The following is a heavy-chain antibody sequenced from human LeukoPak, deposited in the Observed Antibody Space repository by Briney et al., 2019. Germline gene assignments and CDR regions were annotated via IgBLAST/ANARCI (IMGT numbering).Heavy chain of an antibody. CDR1: GFTFSDYY. V-gene: IGHV3-11*01. CDR2: ISSSGSTI. D-gene: IGHD3-3*01. J-gene: IGHJ6*02. CDR3: ARDYDFWSGYYYYYGMDV. Sequence: GGSLRLSCAASGFTFSDYYMGWIRQAPGKGLEWVSYISSSGSTIYYADSVKGRFTISRDNAKNSLYLQMNSLRAEDTAVYYCARDYDFWSGYYYYYGMDVWGQGTTVTVSS.